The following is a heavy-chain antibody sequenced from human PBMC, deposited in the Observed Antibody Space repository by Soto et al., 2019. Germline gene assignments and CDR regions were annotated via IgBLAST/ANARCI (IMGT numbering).Heavy chain of an antibody. V-gene: IGHV4-34*01. CDR1: GGSFSGYY. D-gene: IGHD2-8*02. J-gene: IGHJ4*02. CDR3: ARDKITGLFDY. CDR2: INHSGST. Sequence: QVQLQQWGAGLLKPSETLSLTCAVYGGSFSGYYWTWIRQPPGTGLEWIGEINHSGSTNCNPSLKTRVTTSVDTSQNQFSLKLTSVTAADTAVYYCARDKITGLFDYWGQGTLVTVSS.